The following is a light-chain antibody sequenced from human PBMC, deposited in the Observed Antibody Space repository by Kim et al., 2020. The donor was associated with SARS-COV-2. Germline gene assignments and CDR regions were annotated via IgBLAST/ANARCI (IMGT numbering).Light chain of an antibody. CDR1: QGISSW. CDR2: AAS. CDR3: QQADTFPLT. J-gene: IGKJ4*01. V-gene: IGKV1-12*01. Sequence: DIQMTQSPSSVSASVGDRVTITCRASQGISSWLVWYQQKPGKAPKLLISAASSLQSGVPSRFSGSGSGTDFTLTISSLQPEDFATYFCQQADTFPLTFGGGTKVDIK.